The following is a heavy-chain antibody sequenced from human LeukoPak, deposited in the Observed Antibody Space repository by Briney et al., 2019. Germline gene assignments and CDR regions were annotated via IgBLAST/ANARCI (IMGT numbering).Heavy chain of an antibody. V-gene: IGHV3-23*01. CDR3: AKEYDSYGYGNSLAAAGLFDY. Sequence: GGSLRLSCAASGFTFSSYAMSWVRQAPGKGLEWVSAISGSGGSTYYADSVKGRFTISRDNSKNTLYLQMNSLRAEDTAVYYCAKEYDSYGYGNSLAAAGLFDYWGQGTLVTVSS. CDR2: ISGSGGST. D-gene: IGHD5-18*01. CDR1: GFTFSSYA. J-gene: IGHJ4*02.